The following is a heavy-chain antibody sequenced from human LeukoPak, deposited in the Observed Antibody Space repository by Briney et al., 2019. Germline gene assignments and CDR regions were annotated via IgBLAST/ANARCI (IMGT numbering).Heavy chain of an antibody. CDR3: ARGGDIVVVPAAPRGYNWFDP. Sequence: SETLSLTCAVYGGSFSGYYWSWIRQPPGKELEWIGEINHSGSTNYNPSLKSRVTISVDTSKNQFSLKLSSVTAADTAVYYCARGGDIVVVPAAPRGYNWFDPWGQGTLVTVSS. CDR2: INHSGST. CDR1: GGSFSGYY. D-gene: IGHD2-2*01. V-gene: IGHV4-34*01. J-gene: IGHJ5*02.